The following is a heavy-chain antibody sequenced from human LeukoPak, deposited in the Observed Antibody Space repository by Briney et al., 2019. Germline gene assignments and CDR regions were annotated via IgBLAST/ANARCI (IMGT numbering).Heavy chain of an antibody. J-gene: IGHJ6*02. CDR3: ARVGARRYSYGYRSDYYYYGMDV. CDR2: IIPIFGTA. CDR1: GGTFSSYA. Sequence: SVKVSCKASGGTFSSYAISWVRQAPGQGLEWMGGIIPIFGTANYAQKFQGRVTITADESTSTAYMELSSLRSEDTAVYYCARVGARRYSYGYRSDYYYYGMDVWGQGTTVTVSS. D-gene: IGHD5-18*01. V-gene: IGHV1-69*13.